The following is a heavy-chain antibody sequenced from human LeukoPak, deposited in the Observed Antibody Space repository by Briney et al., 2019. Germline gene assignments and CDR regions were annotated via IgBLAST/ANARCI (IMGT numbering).Heavy chain of an antibody. CDR2: IYPGDSNT. J-gene: IGHJ5*02. D-gene: IGHD5-18*01. CDR3: ARRGLGGYSNWFDP. Sequence: GASLLFSFTGAGYSITSYWIGRVRPMPGKGLEWMGIIYPGDSNTRYSPSFQGQVTISADQSISTAYLQWSSLKASDTAMYYCARRGLGGYSNWFDPWGQGTLVTVSS. V-gene: IGHV5-51*01. CDR1: GYSITSYW.